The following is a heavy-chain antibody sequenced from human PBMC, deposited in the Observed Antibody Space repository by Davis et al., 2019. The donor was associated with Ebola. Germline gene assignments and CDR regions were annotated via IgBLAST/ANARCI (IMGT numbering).Heavy chain of an antibody. Sequence: ASVKVSCKASGYTFTGYYIHWVRQAPGQGLEWMGWISAYNGNTNYAQKLQGRVTMTTDTSTSTAYMELRSLRSDDTAVYYCARVLGNPWDYYYYYMDVWGTGTTVIVSS. D-gene: IGHD4-23*01. CDR1: GYTFTGYY. CDR2: ISAYNGNT. CDR3: ARVLGNPWDYYYYYMDV. J-gene: IGHJ6*03. V-gene: IGHV1-18*04.